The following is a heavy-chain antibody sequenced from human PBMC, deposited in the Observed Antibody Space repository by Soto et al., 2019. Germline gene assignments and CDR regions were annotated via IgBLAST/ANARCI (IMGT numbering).Heavy chain of an antibody. D-gene: IGHD2-8*01. CDR2: IYWDDDK. CDR1: GFSLTTNGVG. V-gene: IGHV2-5*02. CDR3: AHSLSCPNDICYASHAYDI. Sequence: SGPTLVNPTQTLTLTCTFSGFSLTTNGVGVGWIRQPPGKALEWLALIYWDDDKRYRPSLKTRLTITKDTSRNQVVLTMINVDPVDTATYYCAHSLSCPNDICYASHAYDIWGQGTMVTVSS. J-gene: IGHJ3*02.